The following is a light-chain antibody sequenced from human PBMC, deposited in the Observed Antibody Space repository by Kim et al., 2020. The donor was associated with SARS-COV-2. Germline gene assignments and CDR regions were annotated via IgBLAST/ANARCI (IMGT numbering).Light chain of an antibody. V-gene: IGKV1-17*03. CDR3: LQHDSYPLT. J-gene: IGKJ4*01. CDR2: AAS. CDR1: QGISNH. Sequence: ASVGDRVNITCRASQGISNHLAWFQLKPGKVPKRLIYAASSLQSGVPSRFSGSGSGTEFTLTISSLQAEDSATYCCLQHDSYPLTFGGGTKVDIK.